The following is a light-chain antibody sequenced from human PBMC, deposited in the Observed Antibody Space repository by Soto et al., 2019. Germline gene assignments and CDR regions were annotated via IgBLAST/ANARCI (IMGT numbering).Light chain of an antibody. V-gene: IGLV2-14*01. J-gene: IGLJ1*01. CDR2: EVS. Sequence: QSALTQPASVSGSPGQSITISCTGTSSDVGAYNYVSWYQQQSGKAPKLLIHEVSSRPAGVSDRFSGSKSGNTASLTISGLQAEDEADYYCCSYAGSYTHVFGTGTKVTVL. CDR1: SSDVGAYNY. CDR3: CSYAGSYTHV.